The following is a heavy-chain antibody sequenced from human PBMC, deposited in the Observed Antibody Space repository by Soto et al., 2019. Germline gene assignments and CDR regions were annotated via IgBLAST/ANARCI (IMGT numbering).Heavy chain of an antibody. D-gene: IGHD4-17*01. CDR3: ARDSTVTTSHYYYGMDV. J-gene: IGHJ6*02. V-gene: IGHV4-39*01. CDR1: GGSISSSSYY. CDR2: IYYSGST. Sequence: PSETLSLTCTVSGGSISSSSYYWVLIRQAPGKGLEWIGSIYYSGSTYYNPSLKSRVTISVDTSKNQFSLKLRSVTGADTAVYYCARDSTVTTSHYYYGMDVWGQGTTVTVSS.